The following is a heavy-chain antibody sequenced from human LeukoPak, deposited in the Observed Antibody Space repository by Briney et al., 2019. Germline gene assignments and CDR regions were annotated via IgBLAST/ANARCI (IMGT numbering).Heavy chain of an antibody. V-gene: IGHV3-21*01. CDR2: ISSSSSYI. Sequence: PGGSLRLSCAASGFSFSSYTMNWVRQAPGKGLEWVSSISSSSSYIYYADSVKGRFTISRDNAKNSLYLQMNSLRAEDTAVYYCARDSSYDYVWGSYRASFDYWGQGTLVTVSS. D-gene: IGHD3-16*02. CDR1: GFSFSSYT. CDR3: ARDSSYDYVWGSYRASFDY. J-gene: IGHJ4*02.